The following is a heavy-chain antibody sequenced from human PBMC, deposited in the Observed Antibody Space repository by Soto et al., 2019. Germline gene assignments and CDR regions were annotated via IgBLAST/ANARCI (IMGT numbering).Heavy chain of an antibody. Sequence: VSPVKVSCKASGYTFTSYHVHCVRQTTGQGLEWMGIINPSGGSTSYAQKFQGRVTMTRDTSTSTVYMELSSLRSEDTAVYYCAREGIGSYDFWSGYYRFWFDPWGQGTLVTVSS. CDR2: INPSGGST. CDR3: AREGIGSYDFWSGYYRFWFDP. V-gene: IGHV1-46*03. J-gene: IGHJ5*02. CDR1: GYTFTSYH. D-gene: IGHD3-3*01.